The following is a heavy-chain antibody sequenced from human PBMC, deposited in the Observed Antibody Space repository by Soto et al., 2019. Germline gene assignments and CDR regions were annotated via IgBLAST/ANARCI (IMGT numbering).Heavy chain of an antibody. Sequence: PAGSLRRSCVASGWVVSGGGLSLVSQAPGKGLEWVSAISGSGGSTYYADSVEGRFTISRDNSKNTLYLQMNSLRAEDTAVYYCAKTGTYYDFWCGYYTADQFMYGMDVWGQGTTLTVSS. CDR2: ISGSGGST. J-gene: IGHJ6*02. V-gene: IGHV3-23*01. D-gene: IGHD3-3*01. CDR1: GWVVSGGG. CDR3: AKTGTYYDFWCGYYTADQFMYGMDV.